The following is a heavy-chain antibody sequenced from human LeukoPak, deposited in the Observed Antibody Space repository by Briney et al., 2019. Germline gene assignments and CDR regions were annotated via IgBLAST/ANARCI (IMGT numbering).Heavy chain of an antibody. CDR1: GGSINAFY. J-gene: IGHJ3*02. D-gene: IGHD5-18*01. CDR2: VRDNGEN. Sequence: SETLSLTCTVSGGSINAFYWSWIRQPPGKGLEWIAYVRDNGENNYNPSLKSRVAISVDTANNQISLRLNFVTAADTAIYYCARQPANTAAFDIWGLGTMVTVSS. V-gene: IGHV4-59*08. CDR3: ARQPANTAAFDI.